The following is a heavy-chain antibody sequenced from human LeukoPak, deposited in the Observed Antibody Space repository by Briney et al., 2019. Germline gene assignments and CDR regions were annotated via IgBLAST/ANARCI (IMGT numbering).Heavy chain of an antibody. CDR1: GGSISSYY. Sequence: SSETLSLTCTVSGGSISSYYWSWIRRPAGKGLEWIGRIYTSGSTNYNPSLKSRVTMSVDTSKNQFSLKLSSVTAADTAVYYCARHSWGRRGGGRGYYFDYWGQGTLVTVSS. J-gene: IGHJ4*02. V-gene: IGHV4-4*07. D-gene: IGHD2-15*01. CDR2: IYTSGST. CDR3: ARHSWGRRGGGRGYYFDY.